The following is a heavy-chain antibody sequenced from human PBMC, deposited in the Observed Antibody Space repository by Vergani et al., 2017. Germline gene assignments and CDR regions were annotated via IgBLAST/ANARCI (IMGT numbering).Heavy chain of an antibody. CDR1: GFTFSSYG. CDR3: AKLCGGDCYWADY. V-gene: IGHV3-30*18. CDR2: ISYDGSNK. Sequence: QVQLVESGGGVVQPGRSLRLSCAASGFTFSSYGMHWVRQAPGKGLEWVAVISYDGSNKYYADSVKGRFTISRDNSKNTLYLQMNSLRAEDTAVYYCAKLCGGDCYWADYWGQGTLVTVSS. J-gene: IGHJ4*02. D-gene: IGHD2-21*01.